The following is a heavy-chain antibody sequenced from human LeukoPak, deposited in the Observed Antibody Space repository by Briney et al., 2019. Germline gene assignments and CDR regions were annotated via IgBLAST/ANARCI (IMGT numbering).Heavy chain of an antibody. V-gene: IGHV4-59*01. CDR2: IYYSGTT. CDR1: GGSISSYY. CDR3: ARGSYIAAAGTNYFDY. J-gene: IGHJ4*02. Sequence: SETLSLTCTVSGGSISSYYWSWIRQPPGKGLEWIGCIYYSGTTNYNPSLKSRVSISIDTSTNQFSLKLSSVTAADTSVYYCARGSYIAAAGTNYFDYWGQGTLVTVSS. D-gene: IGHD6-13*01.